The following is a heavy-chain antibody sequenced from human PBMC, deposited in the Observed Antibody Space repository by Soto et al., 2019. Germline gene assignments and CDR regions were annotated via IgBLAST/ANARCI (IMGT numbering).Heavy chain of an antibody. CDR3: AKTSGRRYYYGMDV. Sequence: EVQLLESGGGLIQPGGSLRLYCTASGFTFSSYAMNWVRQAPGKGLGWVSSISGSGGTTFYADSAKARFTISKDNSKTTLYLQMSSLRAEDSAVYYCAKTSGRRYYYGMDVWGQGTTVTVSS. V-gene: IGHV3-23*01. CDR1: GFTFSSYA. J-gene: IGHJ6*02. D-gene: IGHD2-15*01. CDR2: ISGSGGTT.